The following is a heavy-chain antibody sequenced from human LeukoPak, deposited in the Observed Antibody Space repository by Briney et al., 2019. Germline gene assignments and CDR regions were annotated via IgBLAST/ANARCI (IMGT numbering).Heavy chain of an antibody. D-gene: IGHD3-16*01. V-gene: IGHV3-74*01. CDR1: EFTVSVNY. CDR3: ARSRYDYIWGIDY. CDR2: LNSDGSST. J-gene: IGHJ4*02. Sequence: PGGSLRLSCAASEFTVSVNYMSWVRQAPGKGLEWVSRLNSDGSSTNYADSVKGRFTISRDNAKNTLYLQMNSLRDEDTAVFYCARSRYDYIWGIDYWGQGTLVTISS.